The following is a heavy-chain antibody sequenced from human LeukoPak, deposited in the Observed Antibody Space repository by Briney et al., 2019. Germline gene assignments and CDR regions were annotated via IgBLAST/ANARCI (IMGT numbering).Heavy chain of an antibody. CDR1: GFTFSSFW. D-gene: IGHD7-27*01. V-gene: IGHV3-7*04. Sequence: KTAGSLRLSCAASGFTFSSFWMTWVRQAPGKGLEWVANINQDGSEKYYVDSVKGRFTISRDNAKNSLYLQMNSLRAEDTAVYYCARAPPFLTSKKNWGSGGYFDYWGQGTLVTVSS. CDR3: ARAPPFLTSKKNWGSGGYFDY. J-gene: IGHJ4*02. CDR2: INQDGSEK.